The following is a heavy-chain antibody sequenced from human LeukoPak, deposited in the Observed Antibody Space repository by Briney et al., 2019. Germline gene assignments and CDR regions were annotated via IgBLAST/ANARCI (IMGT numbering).Heavy chain of an antibody. D-gene: IGHD6-13*01. V-gene: IGHV1-2*02. Sequence: GASVKVSCKASGYTFTVYYMHWVRQAPGQGLEWMGWINPNSGGTNYAQKFQGRVTMTRDTSISTAYMELSRLRSDDTAVYYCARDQTEQQLGDIDYWGQGTLVTVSS. CDR1: GYTFTVYY. J-gene: IGHJ4*02. CDR2: INPNSGGT. CDR3: ARDQTEQQLGDIDY.